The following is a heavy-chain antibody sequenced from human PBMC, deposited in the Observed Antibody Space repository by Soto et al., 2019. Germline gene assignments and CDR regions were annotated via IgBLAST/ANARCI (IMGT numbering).Heavy chain of an antibody. D-gene: IGHD2-15*01. CDR1: GFTFSSYW. J-gene: IGHJ3*02. Sequence: EVQLVESGGGLVQPGGSLRLSCAASGFTFSSYWMHWVRQAPGKGLVWVSRINSDGSSTSYADSVKGRFTISRDNAKNTLSLQMNSLRAEDTAVYYCVVVAATMRHAFDIWGQGTMVTVSS. CDR3: VVVAATMRHAFDI. V-gene: IGHV3-74*01. CDR2: INSDGSST.